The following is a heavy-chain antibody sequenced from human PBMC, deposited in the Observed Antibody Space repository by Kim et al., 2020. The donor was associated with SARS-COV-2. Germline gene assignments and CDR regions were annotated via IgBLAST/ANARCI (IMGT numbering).Heavy chain of an antibody. J-gene: IGHJ4*02. CDR2: T. V-gene: IGHV4-30-2*04. CDR3: ATRSSGWYFDD. Sequence: TPYNPSLKSKLTLSVATSKNQFSLRLSSVSAADTAVYYCATRSSGWYFDDWGQGTLVTVSS. D-gene: IGHD6-19*01.